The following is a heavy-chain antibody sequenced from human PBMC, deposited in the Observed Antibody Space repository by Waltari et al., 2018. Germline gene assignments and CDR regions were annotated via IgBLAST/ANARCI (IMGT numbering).Heavy chain of an antibody. CDR2: IVSGGST. V-gene: IGHV3-53*01. D-gene: IGHD3-10*02. CDR3: ASPGIQYGSYVGDYYYGMDV. J-gene: IGHJ6*02. Sequence: EVQLVESGGGLIQPGGSLRLSCAASGFTVSSNYMSWVRQAPGKGLEWVSVIVSGGSTYDADSVKGRFTISRDNSKNTLYLQMNSLRAEDTAVYYCASPGIQYGSYVGDYYYGMDVWGQGTTVTVSS. CDR1: GFTVSSNY.